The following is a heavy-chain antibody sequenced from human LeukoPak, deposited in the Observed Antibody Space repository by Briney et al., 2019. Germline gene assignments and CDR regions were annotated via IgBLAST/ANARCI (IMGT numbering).Heavy chain of an antibody. CDR1: GNTLSGYY. Sequence: ASVKVSCKASGNTLSGYYMHWVRQAPGQGLEWMGWINPNSGDTNYAQKLQGRVTMTRDTSISTGYMELSRLTSDDTAVYYCARDGSHAFDIWGQGTKVTVSS. J-gene: IGHJ3*02. V-gene: IGHV1-2*02. CDR2: INPNSGDT. CDR3: ARDGSHAFDI.